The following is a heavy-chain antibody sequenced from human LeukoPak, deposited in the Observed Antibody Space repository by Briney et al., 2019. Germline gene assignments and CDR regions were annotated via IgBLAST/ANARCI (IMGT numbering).Heavy chain of an antibody. CDR3: AKFPPWYSSSWYVDS. V-gene: IGHV4-39*07. Sequence: SETLSLTCTVSGGSISSSSYYWGWIRQPPGKGLEWIGSIYYSGSTYYNPSLKSRVTISVNTSKNQFSLKLSSVTAADTAVYYCAKFPPWYSSSWYVDSWGQGTLVTVSS. J-gene: IGHJ4*02. CDR2: IYYSGST. D-gene: IGHD6-13*01. CDR1: GGSISSSSYY.